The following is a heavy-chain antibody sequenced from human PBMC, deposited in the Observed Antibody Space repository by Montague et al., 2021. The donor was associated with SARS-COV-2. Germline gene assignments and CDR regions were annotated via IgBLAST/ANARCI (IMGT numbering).Heavy chain of an antibody. V-gene: IGHV4-59*04. J-gene: IGHJ4*02. Sequence: SETLSLTCTVSGDSINSYYWRWIRLPPGKGMEWIGSINIRGSTSTNPSPNSRVRISVATSKTQLPLTLTPVSVAAAAVSYCATQEDPGGWIPGAFDFWGQGTLVTVSS. CDR2: INIRGST. CDR1: GDSINSYY. D-gene: IGHD6-19*01. CDR3: ATQEDPGGWIPGAFDF.